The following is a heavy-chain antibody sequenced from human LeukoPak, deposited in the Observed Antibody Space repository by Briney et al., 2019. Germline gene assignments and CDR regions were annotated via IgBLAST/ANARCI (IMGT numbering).Heavy chain of an antibody. J-gene: IGHJ5*02. D-gene: IGHD4-23*01. CDR2: IYHSGST. CDR3: AGAIDYGGSFWFDP. CDR1: GGSISSGGSS. Sequence: SETLSLTCAVSGGSISSGGSSWSWIRQPPGKGLEWIGYIYHSGSTYYNPSLKSRLTISVDRSKNQFSLKLSSVTAADTAVYYCAGAIDYGGSFWFDPWGQGTLVTVSS. V-gene: IGHV4-30-2*01.